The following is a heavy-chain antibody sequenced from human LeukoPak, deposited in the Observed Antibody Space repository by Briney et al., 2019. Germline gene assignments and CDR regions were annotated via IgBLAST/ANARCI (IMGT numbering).Heavy chain of an antibody. J-gene: IGHJ4*02. V-gene: IGHV3-23*01. D-gene: IGHD1-26*01. CDR2: ISASGGAT. CDR1: GFTFSTYA. Sequence: GGSLRLSCTASGFTFSTYAMSWVRQAPEKGLEWVSGISASGGATYYADSVKGRFTISRDNSKNTLYLQMNSLRAEDTAVYYCARPTYSGSYYWFDYWGQGTLVTVSS. CDR3: ARPTYSGSYYWFDY.